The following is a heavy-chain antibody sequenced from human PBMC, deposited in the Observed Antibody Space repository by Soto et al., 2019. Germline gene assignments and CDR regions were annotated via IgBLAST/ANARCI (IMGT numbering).Heavy chain of an antibody. CDR2: ISWDGGST. Sequence: AGGSLRLSCAASGFTFDDYTMHWVRQAPGKGLEWVSLISWDGGSTYYADSVKGRFTISRDNSKNSLYLQMNSLRTEDTALYYCAKGSYDSSGYYTGLFDYWGQGTLVTVSS. D-gene: IGHD3-22*01. CDR3: AKGSYDSSGYYTGLFDY. J-gene: IGHJ4*02. CDR1: GFTFDDYT. V-gene: IGHV3-43*01.